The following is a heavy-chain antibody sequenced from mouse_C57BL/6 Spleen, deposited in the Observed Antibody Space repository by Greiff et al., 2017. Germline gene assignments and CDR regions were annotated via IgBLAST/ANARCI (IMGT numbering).Heavy chain of an antibody. D-gene: IGHD2-1*01. V-gene: IGHV5-12*01. Sequence: EVKLVESGGGLVQPGGSLKLSCAASGFTFSDYYMYWVRQTPEKRLEWVAYISNGGGSTYYPDTVKGRFTISRDNAKNTLYLQMSRLNSEDTAMYYCARQSYGNLWYFDVWGTGTTVTVSS. CDR3: ARQSYGNLWYFDV. CDR2: ISNGGGST. J-gene: IGHJ1*03. CDR1: GFTFSDYY.